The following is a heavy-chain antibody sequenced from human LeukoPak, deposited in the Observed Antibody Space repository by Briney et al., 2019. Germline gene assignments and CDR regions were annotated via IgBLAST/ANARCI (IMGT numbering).Heavy chain of an antibody. V-gene: IGHV3-21*01. Sequence: GGSLRLCCAASGFTFSSYSMNWVRLAPGKSLEWVSSISSSGSYIYYADSVKGRFTISRDSAKNSLYLQMNSLRAEDTAVYYCARGWGYCSTTSCYALDYWGQGTLVTVSS. CDR1: GFTFSSYS. J-gene: IGHJ4*02. D-gene: IGHD2-2*01. CDR2: ISSSGSYI. CDR3: ARGWGYCSTTSCYALDY.